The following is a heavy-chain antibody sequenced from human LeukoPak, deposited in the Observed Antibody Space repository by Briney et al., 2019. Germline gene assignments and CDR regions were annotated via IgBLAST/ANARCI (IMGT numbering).Heavy chain of an antibody. CDR1: GFTFSDYA. Sequence: GGSLRHSSAASGFTFSDYAIHWVRQAPGKGLECVSLISGDGNSTNYAGSVKGRFTISRDNNKNSLYLQMNSLRTEDTAFYYCATDFGAYYYDTSGYNDFWGQGTLVTVSS. CDR2: ISGDGNST. CDR3: ATDFGAYYYDTSGYNDF. D-gene: IGHD3-22*01. J-gene: IGHJ4*02. V-gene: IGHV3-43*02.